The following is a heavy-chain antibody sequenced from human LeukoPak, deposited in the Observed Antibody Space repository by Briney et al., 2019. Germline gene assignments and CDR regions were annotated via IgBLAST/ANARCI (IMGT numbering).Heavy chain of an antibody. CDR3: AKGLERESRLDS. CDR1: GFTFSSYG. Sequence: SGGSLRLSCAASGFTFSSYGMSWVRQAPGKGLEWVSAISGSGGNTYYADSVKGRFTISRDNSKNTLYLQMNSLRAEDTALYYCAKGLERESRLDSWGQGTLVTVSS. CDR2: ISGSGGNT. V-gene: IGHV3-23*01. J-gene: IGHJ4*02. D-gene: IGHD1-1*01.